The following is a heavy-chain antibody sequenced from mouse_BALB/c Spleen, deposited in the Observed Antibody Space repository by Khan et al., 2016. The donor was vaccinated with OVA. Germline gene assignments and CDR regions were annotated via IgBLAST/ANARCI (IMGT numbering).Heavy chain of an antibody. CDR3: ARSGLRWDFDY. CDR2: INPSTGYT. V-gene: IGHV1-7*01. Sequence: QVRLQQSGAELAKPGPSVKMSCKASGYSFINYWILWVKQRPGQGLVWIGYINPSTGYTEYNQNFKDKATFTADKSSSTAYMQLSSLTSEDSAVYDCARSGLRWDFDYWGQGTTLTVSS. CDR1: GYSFINYW. D-gene: IGHD1-1*01. J-gene: IGHJ2*01.